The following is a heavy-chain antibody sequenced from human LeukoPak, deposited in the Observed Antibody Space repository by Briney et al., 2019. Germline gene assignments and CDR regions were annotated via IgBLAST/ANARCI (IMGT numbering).Heavy chain of an antibody. V-gene: IGHV1-24*01. CDR1: GYTLTELS. CDR2: FDPEDGET. D-gene: IGHD1-1*01. J-gene: IGHJ6*02. Sequence: ASVKASCKVSGYTLTELSMHWVRQAPGKGLEWMGGFDPEDGETIYAQKFQGRVTMTEDTSTDTAYMELSSLRSDDTAVYYCARGQRSPDNSYYYYYGMDVWGQGTTVTVSS. CDR3: ARGQRSPDNSYYYYYGMDV.